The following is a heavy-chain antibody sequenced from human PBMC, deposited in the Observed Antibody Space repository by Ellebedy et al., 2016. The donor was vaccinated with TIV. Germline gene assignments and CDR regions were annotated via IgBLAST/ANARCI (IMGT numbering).Heavy chain of an antibody. CDR3: ARDRGTSWVEFDY. D-gene: IGHD6-13*01. J-gene: IGHJ4*02. CDR2: IRNDGNNA. Sequence: GESLKISCAASGFTFSNYWMSWVRQAPGKGLEWVAAIRNDGNNAYYADSVKGRFTISKENSKNSVYLQMNSLRDEDTAVYYCARDRGTSWVEFDYWGQGTLVTVSS. CDR1: GFTFSNYW. V-gene: IGHV3-33*08.